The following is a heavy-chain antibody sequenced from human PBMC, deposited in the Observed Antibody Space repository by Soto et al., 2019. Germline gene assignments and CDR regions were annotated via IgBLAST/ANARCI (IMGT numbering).Heavy chain of an antibody. V-gene: IGHV1-69*06. D-gene: IGHD3-3*01. CDR1: GGTFSSYA. Sequence: SVKVSCKASGGTFSSYAISWVPQAPGQGLEWMGGNTAIFGTTNYAQKIPGRVTITADTSTSTAYMELCSLRSEDTAVYYCARAPTVLRFLALIKWGQGTLVTVDS. J-gene: IGHJ4*02. CDR2: NTAIFGTT. CDR3: ARAPTVLRFLALIK.